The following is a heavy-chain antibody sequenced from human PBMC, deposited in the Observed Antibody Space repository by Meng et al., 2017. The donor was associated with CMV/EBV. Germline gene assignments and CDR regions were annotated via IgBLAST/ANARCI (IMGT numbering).Heavy chain of an antibody. Sequence: GGSLRLSCAASGFTFSSYSMNWVRQAPGKGLEWVSSISSSSSYIYYADSVKGRFTISRDNAKNSLYLQMNSLRAVDTAVYYCARTPHDFWSGYYFDYWGQGTLVTVSS. J-gene: IGHJ4*02. V-gene: IGHV3-21*04. CDR1: GFTFSSYS. D-gene: IGHD3-3*01. CDR2: ISSSSSYI. CDR3: ARTPHDFWSGYYFDY.